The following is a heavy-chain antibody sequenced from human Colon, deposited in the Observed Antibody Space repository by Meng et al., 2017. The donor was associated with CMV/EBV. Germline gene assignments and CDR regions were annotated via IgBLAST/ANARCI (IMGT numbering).Heavy chain of an antibody. CDR2: VNHRGIT. V-gene: IGHV4-34*01. CDR1: GGSFSAYY. CDR3: ARETSGWSTGIDY. J-gene: IGHJ4*02. Sequence: GSLRLSCAVYGGSFSAYYWSWIRQPPGKGLEWIGEVNHRGITNYNPSLESRVTISADTSKNQFSLELTSVSAADTAMYYCARETSGWSTGIDYWGQGTLVTVSS. D-gene: IGHD6-19*01.